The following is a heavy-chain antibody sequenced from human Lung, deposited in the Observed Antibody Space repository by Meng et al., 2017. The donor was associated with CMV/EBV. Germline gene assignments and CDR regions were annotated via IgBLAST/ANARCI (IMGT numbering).Heavy chain of an antibody. Sequence: SETLSLTCAISGDSFSSNSVAWNWLTPSPSRVLEWLGRTYYRCKWYNDYAVSVKSRITINPDTSKNQFSLQLKSVTHEDTAVYYCARGYSHRFDYWGQGTLVTVSS. J-gene: IGHJ4*02. D-gene: IGHD1-1*01. V-gene: IGHV6-1*01. CDR3: ARGYSHRFDY. CDR1: GDSFSSNSVA. CDR2: TYYRCKWYN.